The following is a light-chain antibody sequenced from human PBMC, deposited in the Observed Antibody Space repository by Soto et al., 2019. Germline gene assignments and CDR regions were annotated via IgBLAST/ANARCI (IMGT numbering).Light chain of an antibody. CDR1: QSVSSSY. V-gene: IGKV3-20*01. Sequence: EIVLTQSPGTLSLSPGERATLSCRASQSVSSSYLAWYQQKPGQAPRLLIYGASSRATGIPDRFSGSGSGTDFTLTISRLEPEDFAVYHCQQYGSSHPTFGQGTKVEIK. J-gene: IGKJ1*01. CDR2: GAS. CDR3: QQYGSSHPT.